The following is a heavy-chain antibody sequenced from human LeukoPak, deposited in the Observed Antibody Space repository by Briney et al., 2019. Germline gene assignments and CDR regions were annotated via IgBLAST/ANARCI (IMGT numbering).Heavy chain of an antibody. V-gene: IGHV3-23*01. D-gene: IGHD6-13*01. CDR2: ISGSGGST. CDR1: GFTFTSYA. CDR3: AKGYSSSWHYFDY. J-gene: IGHJ4*02. Sequence: GGSLRLSCAASGFTFTSYAMNWVRQAPGKGLEWVSAISGSGGSTYYADSVKGRFTISRDNSKNTLYLQMNSLRAEDTAVYYCAKGYSSSWHYFDYWGQGTLVTVSS.